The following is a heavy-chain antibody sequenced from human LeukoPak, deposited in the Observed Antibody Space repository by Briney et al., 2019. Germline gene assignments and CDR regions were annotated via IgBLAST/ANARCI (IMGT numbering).Heavy chain of an antibody. CDR3: ARGSADTAMVTIHY. V-gene: IGHV4-59*01. D-gene: IGHD5-18*01. CDR2: IYYGGST. CDR1: GGSISSYY. J-gene: IGHJ4*02. Sequence: KPSETLSLTCTVSGGSISSYYWSWIRQPPGKGLERIGYIYYGGSTNYNPSLKSRVTISVDTSKNQFSLKLSSVTAADTAVYYCARGSADTAMVTIHYWGQGTLVTVSS.